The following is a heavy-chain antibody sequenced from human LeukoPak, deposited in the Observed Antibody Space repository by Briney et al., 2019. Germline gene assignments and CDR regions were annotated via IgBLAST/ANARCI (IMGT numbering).Heavy chain of an antibody. J-gene: IGHJ4*02. CDR2: ISSTGATT. D-gene: IGHD2-8*01. CDR1: GFSFNSYA. V-gene: IGHV3-23*01. CDR3: ARSPNGFYRGLDF. Sequence: GGSLRLSCAASGFSFNSYAMNWVRQAPGKGLEWVSVISSTGATTYYAASVKGRFTISRDNSKSTLYLQMDALRADDTAVYYCARSPNGFYRGLDFWGQGTLVTVSS.